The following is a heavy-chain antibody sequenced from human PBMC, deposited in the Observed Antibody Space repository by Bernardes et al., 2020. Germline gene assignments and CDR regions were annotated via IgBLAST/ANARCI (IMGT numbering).Heavy chain of an antibody. D-gene: IGHD3-10*01. CDR3: AREYYGSGTFYRGNFFDF. Sequence: PLSLTCTVSGGSISSGAYYWSWLLQHPGKGLEWIGNIYNSGSTNYNPSLKSRVIISVDTSKNQFSLKLSSVTAADTAVYYCAREYYGSGTFYRGNFFDFWGQGTLVTVSS. CDR1: GGSISSGAYY. J-gene: IGHJ4*02. V-gene: IGHV4-31*03. CDR2: IYNSGST.